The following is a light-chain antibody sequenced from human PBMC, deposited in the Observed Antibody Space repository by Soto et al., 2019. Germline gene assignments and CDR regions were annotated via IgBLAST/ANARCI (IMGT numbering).Light chain of an antibody. CDR3: QAWDSSTVI. CDR1: KLGNKY. Sequence: SYELTQPPSVSLSPGQTASITCSGDKLGNKYACWYQQKPGQSPVLLIYQDDKRPSGIPERFSGSNSGNTATLTISGTQAMDEADYYCQAWDSSTVIFGGGTKLTVL. J-gene: IGLJ2*01. V-gene: IGLV3-1*01. CDR2: QDD.